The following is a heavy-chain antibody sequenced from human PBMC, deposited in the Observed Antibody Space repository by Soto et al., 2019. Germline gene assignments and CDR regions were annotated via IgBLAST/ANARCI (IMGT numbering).Heavy chain of an antibody. J-gene: IGHJ4*02. CDR2: ISGSGGST. V-gene: IGHV3-23*01. Sequence: GVALRLSCAASGFTFSSYAMSWVRPAPGKGLEWVSAISGSGGSTYYADSVKGRFTISRDNSKNTLYLQMNSLRAEDTAVYYCAKAAGVWSGWSDYWGQGTLVTVS. CDR3: AKAAGVWSGWSDY. D-gene: IGHD6-19*01. CDR1: GFTFSSYA.